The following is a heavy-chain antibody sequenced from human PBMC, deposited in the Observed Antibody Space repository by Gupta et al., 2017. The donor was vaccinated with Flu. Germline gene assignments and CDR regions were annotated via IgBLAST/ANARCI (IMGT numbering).Heavy chain of an antibody. J-gene: IGHJ5*02. CDR1: GFTFSDST. Sequence: EVQLVESGGGLVQPGGSLKLSCAASGFTFSDSTMNWVRQASGKGLEWVARIRSKANSYVTAYAASVKGRFTISRDDSKNTAYVQMNSLKTDDTAVYYCARGMDGGWFDPRGQGTLVTVSS. CDR2: IRSKANSYVT. V-gene: IGHV3-73*01. CDR3: ARGMDGGWFDP.